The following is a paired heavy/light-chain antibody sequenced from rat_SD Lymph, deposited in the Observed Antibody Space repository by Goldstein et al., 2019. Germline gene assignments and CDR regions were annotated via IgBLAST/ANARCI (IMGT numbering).Heavy chain of an antibody. CDR3: AATWGYYSSPPPFAY. CDR2: ISTGGGNT. Sequence: EGQLVESGGGLVEPGRSLKLSCAASGFTFSNYVMDWVRQAPKKGLEWVASISTGGGNTYYPDSVKGRFTISRDNAKSTLYLQMNSLRSEDTATYYCAATWGYYSSPPPFAYWGQGTLVTVSS. J-gene: IGHJ3*01. D-gene: IGHD1-2*01. V-gene: IGHV5-25*01. CDR1: GFTFSNYV.
Light chain of an antibody. J-gene: IGKJ1*01. CDR1: ESVSTL. Sequence: DTVLTQSPALAVSPGERVTISCRASESVSTLMHWYQQKPGQQPKLLIYKASNLASGVPARFSGSGSGTDFTFTIDPVEADDIATYYCHQSWNSPRTFGGGTKLELK. V-gene: IGKV3S8*01. CDR2: KAS. CDR3: HQSWNSPRT.